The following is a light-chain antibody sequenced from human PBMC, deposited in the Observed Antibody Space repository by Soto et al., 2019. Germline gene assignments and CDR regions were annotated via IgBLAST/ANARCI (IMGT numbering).Light chain of an antibody. Sequence: EIVMTQSPATLSVSRGERATLSCRASQSVSSNLAWYQQKPGQAPRLLIYGASTRATGIPARFSGSGFGTEFTLTISSLQSEDSAVYYCQQYNNWPPWTFGQGTKVEIK. V-gene: IGKV3-15*01. CDR3: QQYNNWPPWT. CDR2: GAS. J-gene: IGKJ1*01. CDR1: QSVSSN.